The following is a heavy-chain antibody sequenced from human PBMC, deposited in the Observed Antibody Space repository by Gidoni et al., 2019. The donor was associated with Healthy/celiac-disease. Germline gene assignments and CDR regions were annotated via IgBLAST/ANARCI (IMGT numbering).Heavy chain of an antibody. CDR3: ARENWEAVATPGSYFDL. J-gene: IGHJ2*01. CDR2: ISSSGSTI. D-gene: IGHD5-12*01. V-gene: IGHV3-48*03. Sequence: VRQAPGKGLEWVSYISSSGSTIYYADSVKGRFTISRDNAKNSLYLQMNSLRAEDTAVYYCARENWEAVATPGSYFDLWGRGTLVTVSS.